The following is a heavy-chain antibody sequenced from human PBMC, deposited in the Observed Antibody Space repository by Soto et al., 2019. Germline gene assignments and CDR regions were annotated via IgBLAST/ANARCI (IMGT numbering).Heavy chain of an antibody. Sequence: GGSLRLSCAASGFTFSSYAMSWVRQAPGKGLEWVSAISGSVGSTYYADSVKGRFTISRDNSKNTLYLQMNSLRAEDTAVYYCAKGAVGGLYPDHHKTFDYWGQGTLVTVSS. D-gene: IGHD3-10*01. CDR2: ISGSVGST. V-gene: IGHV3-23*01. J-gene: IGHJ4*02. CDR1: GFTFSSYA. CDR3: AKGAVGGLYPDHHKTFDY.